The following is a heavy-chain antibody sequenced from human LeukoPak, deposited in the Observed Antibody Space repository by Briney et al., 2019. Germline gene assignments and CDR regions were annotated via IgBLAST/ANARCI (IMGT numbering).Heavy chain of an antibody. J-gene: IGHJ4*02. CDR2: FDPEDGET. D-gene: IGHD3-22*01. CDR3: ATRPRYYYDSSGYYSDY. V-gene: IGHV1-24*01. CDR1: GYTLTELS. Sequence: ASVKVSCKVSGYTLTELSMRWVRQAPGKGLEWMGGFDPEDGETIYAQKFQGRVTMTEDTSTDTAYMVLSSLRSEDTAVYYCATRPRYYYDSSGYYSDYWGQGTLVTVSS.